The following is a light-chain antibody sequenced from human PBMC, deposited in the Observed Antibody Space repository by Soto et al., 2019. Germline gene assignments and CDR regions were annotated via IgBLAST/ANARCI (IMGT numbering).Light chain of an antibody. CDR1: QNVHSN. V-gene: IGKV3-15*01. CDR3: QQYNNWPLT. CDR2: DTS. Sequence: EVVMTQSPATLSVSPGDGATLSCRASQNVHSNLAWYQQKPGQAPRLLIYDTSTRATDIPFRFSGGGSGTEFTLTISSLQSEDFAVYSCQQYNNWPLTFGGGTKVEIK. J-gene: IGKJ4*01.